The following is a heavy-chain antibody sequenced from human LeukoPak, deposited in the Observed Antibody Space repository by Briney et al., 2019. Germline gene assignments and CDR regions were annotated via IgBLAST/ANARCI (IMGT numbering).Heavy chain of an antibody. V-gene: IGHV1-18*01. CDR3: ARGKDYYYYGMDV. CDR1: GYTFTSYG. J-gene: IGHJ6*02. CDR2: ISAYNGNT. Sequence: ASVKVSCKASGYTFTSYGISWVRQAPGQGLEWMGWISAYNGNTNYAQKFQGRVTMTRDTSISTAYMELSRLRSDDTAVYYCARGKDYYYYGMDVWGQGTTVTVSS.